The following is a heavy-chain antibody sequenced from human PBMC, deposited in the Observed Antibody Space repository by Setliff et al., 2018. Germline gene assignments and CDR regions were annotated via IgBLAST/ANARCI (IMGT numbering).Heavy chain of an antibody. CDR3: AKEHVVISFVTNTHHHYGMDV. CDR2: IYTDGTT. D-gene: IGHD2-21*01. J-gene: IGHJ6*02. V-gene: IGHV4-61*02. CDR1: GASLRSGSNY. Sequence: KPSETLSLTCTVSGASLRSGSNYWGWFRQPAGKGLEWVGRIYTDGTTNYNPSLKSRVSIXXXTSXXXXXXXXXXXXXXXTAXYYCAKEHVVISFVTNTHHHYGMDVWGQGTTVTVSS.